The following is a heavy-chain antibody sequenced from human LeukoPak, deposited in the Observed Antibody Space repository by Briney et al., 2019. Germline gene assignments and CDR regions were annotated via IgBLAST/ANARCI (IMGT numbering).Heavy chain of an antibody. CDR1: GYTFTSYD. J-gene: IGHJ6*02. Sequence: SVKVSCKASGYTFTSYDINWVRQATGQGLEWMGWMNPNSGNTGYAQKFQGRVTMTRNTSISTAYMELSSLRSEDTAVYYCARLGGSYRKYYYYGMDVWGQGTTVTVSS. D-gene: IGHD1-26*01. V-gene: IGHV1-8*01. CDR2: MNPNSGNT. CDR3: ARLGGSYRKYYYYGMDV.